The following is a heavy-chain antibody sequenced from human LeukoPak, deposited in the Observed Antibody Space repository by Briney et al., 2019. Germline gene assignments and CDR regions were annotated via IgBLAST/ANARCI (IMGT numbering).Heavy chain of an antibody. CDR3: ARGGWSLDY. CDR2: IYYSGST. D-gene: IGHD6-19*01. J-gene: IGHJ4*02. CDR1: GGSIKNYY. V-gene: IGHV4-59*01. Sequence: SETLSLTCTVSGGSIKNYYWSWIRQPPGKGLEWIGYIYYSGSTNYNPSLSSRVTILVDTSKNQFSLRLSSVTAADTAVYICARGGWSLDYWGQGTLVTVSS.